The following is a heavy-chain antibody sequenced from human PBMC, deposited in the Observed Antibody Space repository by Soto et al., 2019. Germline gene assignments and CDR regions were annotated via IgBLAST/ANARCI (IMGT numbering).Heavy chain of an antibody. D-gene: IGHD3-10*01. CDR2: ISGSGGST. V-gene: IGHV3-23*01. CDR3: AKDLWFGELQNWLDP. CDR1: GFTFSRFA. Sequence: GESLRLACAASGFTFSRFALSWVRQAPGKGLEWVSAISGSGGSTDYADSVKGRFTISRDNSKNTLYLQMNSLRAEDPAVYYCAKDLWFGELQNWLDPWGQAILGTVSS. J-gene: IGHJ5*02.